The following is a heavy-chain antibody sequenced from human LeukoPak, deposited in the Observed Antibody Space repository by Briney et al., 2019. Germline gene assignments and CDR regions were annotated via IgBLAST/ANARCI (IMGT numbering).Heavy chain of an antibody. J-gene: IGHJ4*02. CDR3: ARLGYYGSGVYFDY. Sequence: GDPLRHSCAASGFTFSSYWKSWVRQPPGKGPAGVENIKQDGSEKYYEVSVKGRFTISRDNAKNSLYLQMNSLRAEDTAVYYCARLGYYGSGVYFDYWGQGPVVSVSS. V-gene: IGHV3-7*01. CDR1: GFTFSSYW. D-gene: IGHD3-10*01. CDR2: IKQDGSEK.